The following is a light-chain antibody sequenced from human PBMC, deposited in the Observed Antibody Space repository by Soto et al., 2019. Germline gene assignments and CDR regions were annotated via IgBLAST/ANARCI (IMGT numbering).Light chain of an antibody. V-gene: IGLV1-40*01. J-gene: IGLJ1*01. CDR2: GNN. Sequence: QSVLTQPPSASGAPGQRVTISCTGSSSNIGAGYYVHWYQQLPGTAPKLLISGNNNRPSGVPDRFSGSKSGTSASLAITGLQAEDEADYYCQSYDDSLHVYVFGAGTKVTVL. CDR3: QSYDDSLHVYV. CDR1: SSNIGAGYY.